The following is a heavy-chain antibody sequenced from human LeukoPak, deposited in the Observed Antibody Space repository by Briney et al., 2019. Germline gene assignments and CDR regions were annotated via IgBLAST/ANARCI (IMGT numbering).Heavy chain of an antibody. J-gene: IGHJ4*02. V-gene: IGHV1-69*04. CDR1: GGTFSSYA. D-gene: IGHD3-3*01. Sequence: ASVKVSCKASGGTFSSYAISWVRQAPGQGLEWMGRIIPILGIANYAQKLQGRATMTTDTSTSTAYMELRSLRSDDTAVYYCARDKVFGVVIPGNYWGQGTLVTVSS. CDR3: ARDKVFGVVIPGNY. CDR2: IIPILGIA.